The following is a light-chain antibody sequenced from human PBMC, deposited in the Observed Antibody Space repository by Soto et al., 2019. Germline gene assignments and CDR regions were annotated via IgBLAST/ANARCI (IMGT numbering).Light chain of an antibody. Sequence: QSALTQPASVSGSPGQSITISCTGTSNDVGSYNYVSWYQHHPGKAPRLMIYASSNRPSGVSHRVSGSRSGNTASLTISGLQAQDEADYDCSSYTSGSTLNVFGTGSKLTVL. J-gene: IGLJ1*01. V-gene: IGLV2-14*01. CDR3: SSYTSGSTLNV. CDR2: ASS. CDR1: SNDVGSYNY.